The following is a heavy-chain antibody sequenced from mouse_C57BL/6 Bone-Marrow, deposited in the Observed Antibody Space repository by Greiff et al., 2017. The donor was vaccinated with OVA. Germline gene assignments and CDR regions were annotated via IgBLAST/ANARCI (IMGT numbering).Heavy chain of an antibody. Sequence: EVMLVESGAELVRPGASVKLSCTASGFNIKDDYMHWVKQRPEQGLEWIGWIDPENGDTEYASKFQGKATITADTSSNTAYLQLSSLTSEDTAVYYCTLYYYGSSYFYFDYWGQGTTLTVSS. V-gene: IGHV14-4*01. CDR2: IDPENGDT. J-gene: IGHJ2*01. CDR1: GFNIKDDY. D-gene: IGHD1-1*01. CDR3: TLYYYGSSYFYFDY.